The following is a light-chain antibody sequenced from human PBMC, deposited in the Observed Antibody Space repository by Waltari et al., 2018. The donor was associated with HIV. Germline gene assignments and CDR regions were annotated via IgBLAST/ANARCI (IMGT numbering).Light chain of an antibody. CDR1: SSDVGGHNS. J-gene: IGLJ2*01. V-gene: IGLV2-8*01. CDR3: SSFAGAGV. CDR2: EVS. Sequence: QSALTQPPSASGSPGQSVTISCTGTSSDVGGHNSVSWYQQHPGKAPKLIIYEVSNRPSGVPDRFSGSKSGNTASLTVSGLQAEDEADYYCSSFAGAGVFGGGTKLTVL.